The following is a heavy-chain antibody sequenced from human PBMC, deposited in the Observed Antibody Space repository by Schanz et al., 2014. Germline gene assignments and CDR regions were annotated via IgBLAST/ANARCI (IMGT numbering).Heavy chain of an antibody. D-gene: IGHD6-19*01. J-gene: IGHJ3*02. CDR3: AKCIGWYGRCAFDI. V-gene: IGHV3-30*04. CDR2: ISDDGSRR. CDR1: GFIFSYYT. Sequence: QVELVESGGGVVQPGRSLRLSCAASGFIFSYYTIHWVRQAPGKGLEWVAVISDDGSRRHYADFVTGRFTISRDNSKDTVYLQMNSLRAEDTAVYYCAKCIGWYGRCAFDIWGQGTMVTVSS.